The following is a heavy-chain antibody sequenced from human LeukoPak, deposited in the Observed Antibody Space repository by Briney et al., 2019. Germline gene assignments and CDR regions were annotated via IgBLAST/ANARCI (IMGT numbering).Heavy chain of an antibody. CDR2: IRNDESDK. V-gene: IGHV3-30*02. CDR3: ARELAVAGEDNWFDP. J-gene: IGHJ5*02. Sequence: GGSLRLSCAASGFNFSNYGMDWVRQAPGKGLEWVAFIRNDESDKYCADSVKGRFTISRDNSKDTLYLQMSSLRAEDTAVYYCARELAVAGEDNWFDPWGQGTLVTVSS. D-gene: IGHD6-19*01. CDR1: GFNFSNYG.